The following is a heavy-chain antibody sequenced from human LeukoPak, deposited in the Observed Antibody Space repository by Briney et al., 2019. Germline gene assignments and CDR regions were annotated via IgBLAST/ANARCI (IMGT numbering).Heavy chain of an antibody. D-gene: IGHD3-22*01. V-gene: IGHV4-59*01. J-gene: IGHJ4*02. CDR2: IYYSGST. CDR1: GGSISSYY. CDR3: ARIITYYYDSSGYYPYFDY. Sequence: SETLSLTCTVSGGSISSYYWSWIRQPPGKGLEWIGYIYYSGSTNYNPSLKSRVTISVDASKNQFSLKLSSVTAADTAVYYCARIITYYYDSSGYYPYFDYRGQGTLVTVSS.